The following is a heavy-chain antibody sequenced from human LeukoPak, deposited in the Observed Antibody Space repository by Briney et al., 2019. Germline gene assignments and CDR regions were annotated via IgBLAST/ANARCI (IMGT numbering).Heavy chain of an antibody. V-gene: IGHV4-61*02. J-gene: IGHJ6*02. CDR1: GGSISSGSYY. CDR3: ARDKGGLDV. CDR2: IYTSGST. Sequence: PSQTLSLTCTVSGGSISSGSYYWSWIRQPAGKGLEWIGRIYTSGSTNYNPSLKSRVTISVDTSKNQLSLKLSSVTAADTAVYYCARDKGGLDVWGQGTTVTVSS.